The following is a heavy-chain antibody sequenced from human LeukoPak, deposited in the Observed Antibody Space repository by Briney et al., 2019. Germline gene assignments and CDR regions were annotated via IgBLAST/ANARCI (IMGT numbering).Heavy chain of an antibody. D-gene: IGHD3-22*01. J-gene: IGHJ3*02. V-gene: IGHV5-51*01. CDR1: GYSFTRKW. CDR2: IYPGDSDT. Sequence: GESLKISCQGSGYSFTRKWIGWVRQMPGKGLEWMGIIYPGDSDTRYSPSFQGQVTISADKSISTAYLQWSSLKASDTAMYYCARRRYYYDSSGPRAFDIWGQGTMVTVSS. CDR3: ARRRYYYDSSGPRAFDI.